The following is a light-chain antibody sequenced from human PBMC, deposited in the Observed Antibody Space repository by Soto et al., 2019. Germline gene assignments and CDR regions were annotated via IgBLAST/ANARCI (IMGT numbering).Light chain of an antibody. CDR1: QSVSTN. V-gene: IGKV3-15*01. Sequence: EIVMTQSPATLSVSPGERDTLSCRASQSVSTNVAWYQQNPGQAPRLLIYGASTRATGVPARFSGSGSGNDFTLNISSLQSEDFAVYYCQQYINWPPYTFGQGTKLEI. CDR2: GAS. CDR3: QQYINWPPYT. J-gene: IGKJ2*01.